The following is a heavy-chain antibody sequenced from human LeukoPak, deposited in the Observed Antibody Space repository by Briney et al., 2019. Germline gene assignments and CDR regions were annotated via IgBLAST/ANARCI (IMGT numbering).Heavy chain of an antibody. CDR1: GYTFTCYY. CDR2: INPSGGST. V-gene: IGHV1-46*01. D-gene: IGHD5-24*01. J-gene: IGHJ4*02. Sequence: GASVKVSCKASGYTFTCYYMHWVRQAPGQGLEWMGIINPSGGSTSYAQKFQGRVTMTRDTSTSTVYMELSSLRSEDTAVYYCARDARDGYNVISYYFDYWGQGTLVTVSS. CDR3: ARDARDGYNVISYYFDY.